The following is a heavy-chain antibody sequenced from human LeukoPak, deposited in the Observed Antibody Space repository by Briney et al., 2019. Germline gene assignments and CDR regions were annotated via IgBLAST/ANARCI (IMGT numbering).Heavy chain of an antibody. CDR2: IKQDGSEK. J-gene: IGHJ4*02. CDR1: GFTFSSYW. V-gene: IGHV3-7*01. D-gene: IGHD3-3*01. CDR3: AILTLRFLEWLPNYFDY. Sequence: PGGSLRLSCAASGFTFSSYWMSWVRQAPGKGLEWVANIKQDGSEKYYVDSVEGRFTISRDNAKNSLYLQMNSLRAEDTAVYYCAILTLRFLEWLPNYFDYWGQGTLVTVSS.